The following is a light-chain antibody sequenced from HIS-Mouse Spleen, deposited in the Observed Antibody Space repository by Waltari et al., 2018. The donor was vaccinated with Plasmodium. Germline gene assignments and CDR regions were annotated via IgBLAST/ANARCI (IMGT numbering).Light chain of an antibody. J-gene: IGKJ1*01. CDR2: KAS. CDR1: QSISSW. V-gene: IGKV1-5*03. Sequence: IQMNQSTSTTSASVGDRVTITCRASQSISSWLAWYQPKPGKAPKLLIYKASSLESGVPSRFSGSGSGTEFTLTISSLQPDDFATYYCQQYNSYSWTFGQGTKVEIK. CDR3: QQYNSYSWT.